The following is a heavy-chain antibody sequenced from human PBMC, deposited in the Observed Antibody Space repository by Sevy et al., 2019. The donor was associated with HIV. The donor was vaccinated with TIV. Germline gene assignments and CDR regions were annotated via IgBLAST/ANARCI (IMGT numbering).Heavy chain of an antibody. D-gene: IGHD3-10*01. V-gene: IGHV3-7*01. CDR1: GFTFSSYW. CDR2: IKQDGSEK. J-gene: IGHJ3*02. CDR3: ARDRYYGSGSYYNWGAFDI. Sequence: GGSLRLSCAASGFTFSSYWMSWVRQAPGKGLEWVANIKQDGSEKYYVDSVKGRFTISRDNAKNSRYLQMNSLRAEDTAVYYCARDRYYGSGSYYNWGAFDIWGQGTMVTVSS.